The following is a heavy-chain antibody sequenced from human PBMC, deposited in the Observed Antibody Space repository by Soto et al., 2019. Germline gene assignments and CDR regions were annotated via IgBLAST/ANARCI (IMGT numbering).Heavy chain of an antibody. D-gene: IGHD3-9*01. J-gene: IGHJ6*03. CDR1: GYSFTSYW. Sequence: GESLKISCKGSGYSFTSYWIGWVRQMPGKGLEWMGIIYPGDSDTRYSPSFQGQVTISADKSISTAYLQWSSLKASDTAMYYCARHYILTGYYNGGPRVAYYYMDVWGKGTTVTVSS. V-gene: IGHV5-51*01. CDR2: IYPGDSDT. CDR3: ARHYILTGYYNGGPRVAYYYMDV.